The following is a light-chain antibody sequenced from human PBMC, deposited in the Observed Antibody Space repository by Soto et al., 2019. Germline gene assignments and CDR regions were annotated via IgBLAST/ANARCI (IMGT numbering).Light chain of an antibody. CDR2: DVS. J-gene: IGKJ2*01. Sequence: EIVLTQSPGTLFLSPGERATLSCRASQSVRSSFFAWYQQKPGQAPRLLIYDVSIRATGTPDRFSGSGSGTDFTLTINRLEPEDFAMYYCQQYEDSVLYTFGQGTKLEI. CDR1: QSVRSSF. V-gene: IGKV3-20*01. CDR3: QQYEDSVLYT.